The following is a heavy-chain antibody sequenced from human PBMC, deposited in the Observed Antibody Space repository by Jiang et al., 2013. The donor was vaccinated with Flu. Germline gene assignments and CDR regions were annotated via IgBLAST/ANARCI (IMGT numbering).Heavy chain of an antibody. Sequence: QTLSLTCAISGDSVSSNSATWNWIRQSPSRGLEWLGRTFYRSKWNNDYAVSVKSRITVNPDTSKNQFSLLLNSLTPEDTAVYYCVGGAKSTGYYAPKDVFDIWGQGTMVTVSS. CDR2: TFYRSKWNN. CDR1: GDSVSSNSAT. V-gene: IGHV6-1*01. J-gene: IGHJ3*02. D-gene: IGHD1-26*01. CDR3: VGGAKSTGYYAPKDVFDI.